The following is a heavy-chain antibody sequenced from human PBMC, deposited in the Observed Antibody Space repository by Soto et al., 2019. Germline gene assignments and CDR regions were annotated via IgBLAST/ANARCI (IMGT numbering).Heavy chain of an antibody. J-gene: IGHJ6*02. CDR2: ISYDGSNK. CDR1: GFTFSSYA. Sequence: GGSLRLSCAASGFTFSSYAMHWVRQAPGKGLEWVAVISYDGSNKYYADSVKGRFTISRDNSKNTLYLQMNSLRAEDTAVYYCARDGSIAAPYYGMDVWGQGTTVTVS. V-gene: IGHV3-30-3*01. CDR3: ARDGSIAAPYYGMDV. D-gene: IGHD6-6*01.